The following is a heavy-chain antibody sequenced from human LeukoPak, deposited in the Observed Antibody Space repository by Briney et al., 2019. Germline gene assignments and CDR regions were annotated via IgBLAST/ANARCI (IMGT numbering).Heavy chain of an antibody. Sequence: PSETLSLTCAVYGGSFSGYYWSWIRQPPGKGLEWIGEINHSGITNYNPSLKSRVTISVDTSKNQFSLKLSSVTAADTAVYYCARGRTVTTGINAFDIWGQGTMVTVSS. CDR3: ARGRTVTTGINAFDI. CDR1: GGSFSGYY. V-gene: IGHV4-34*01. CDR2: INHSGIT. J-gene: IGHJ3*02. D-gene: IGHD4-17*01.